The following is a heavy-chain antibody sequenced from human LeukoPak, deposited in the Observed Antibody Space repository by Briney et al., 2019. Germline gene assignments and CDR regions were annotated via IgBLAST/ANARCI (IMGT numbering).Heavy chain of an antibody. J-gene: IGHJ4*02. Sequence: GGSLRLSCAASGFTFSSYAMSWVRQAPGKGLEWVSVISGSGGNTYYADSVKGRFTISRDNSKSTLYLQMNSLRAEDTAVYYCAKDTADYGGTSFDYWGQGTLVTVSS. V-gene: IGHV3-23*01. CDR1: GFTFSSYA. CDR3: AKDTADYGGTSFDY. D-gene: IGHD4-17*01. CDR2: ISGSGGNT.